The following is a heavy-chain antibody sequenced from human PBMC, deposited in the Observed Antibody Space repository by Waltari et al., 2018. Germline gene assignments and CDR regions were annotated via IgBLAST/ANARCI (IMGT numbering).Heavy chain of an antibody. CDR1: GGSFSGYY. V-gene: IGHV4-34*01. CDR3: ARRGRNRYDFWSGYSDY. D-gene: IGHD3-3*01. J-gene: IGHJ4*02. Sequence: QVQLQQWGAGLLKPSETLSLTCAVYGGSFSGYYWSWIRQPPGKGLEWIGEINHSGSTNYNPSIKSRVTISVDTSKNQFSLKLSSVTAADTAVYYCARRGRNRYDFWSGYSDYWGQGTLVTVSS. CDR2: INHSGST.